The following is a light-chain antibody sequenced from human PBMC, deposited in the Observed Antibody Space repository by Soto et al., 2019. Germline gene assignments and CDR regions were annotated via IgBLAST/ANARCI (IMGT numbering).Light chain of an antibody. J-gene: IGLJ1*01. CDR2: EVI. CDR3: SSYTTRDNLV. Sequence: QSVLAQPASVSGSPGQSITISCTGTTXDVGGYNYVSWYQQYPGKAPKLIISEVINRPSGVSDRFSGSKSGYTASLTISGLQPEDEADYYCSSYTTRDNLVFGAGTKVTVL. CDR1: TXDVGGYNY. V-gene: IGLV2-14*01.